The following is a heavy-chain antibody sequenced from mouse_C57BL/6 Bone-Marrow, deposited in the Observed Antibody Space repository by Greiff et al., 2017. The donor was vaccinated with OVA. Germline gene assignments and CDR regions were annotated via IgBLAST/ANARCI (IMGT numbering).Heavy chain of an antibody. CDR3: ARGIYYGKAYFDV. D-gene: IGHD2-1*01. CDR2: IYPGSGST. V-gene: IGHV1-55*01. J-gene: IGHJ1*03. Sequence: QVHVKQPGAELVKPGASVKMSCKASGYTFTSYWITWVKQRPGQGLEWIGDIYPGSGSTNYNEKVKSKATLTVDTSSSTAYMQLSSLTSEDSAVYYCARGIYYGKAYFDVWGTGTTVTVSS. CDR1: GYTFTSYW.